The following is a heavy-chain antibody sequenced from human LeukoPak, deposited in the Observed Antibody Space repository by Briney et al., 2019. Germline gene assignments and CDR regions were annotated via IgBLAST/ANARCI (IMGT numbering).Heavy chain of an antibody. Sequence: GGSLRLSCAASGFTFRNYVIHWVRQAPGKGLEWVSSISSSSSYIYYADSVKGRFTISRDNAKNSLYLQVNSLRAEDTAVYYCARVGARKDYDYWGQGTLVTVSS. V-gene: IGHV3-21*01. CDR2: ISSSSSYI. CDR1: GFTFRNYV. J-gene: IGHJ4*02. CDR3: ARVGARKDYDY.